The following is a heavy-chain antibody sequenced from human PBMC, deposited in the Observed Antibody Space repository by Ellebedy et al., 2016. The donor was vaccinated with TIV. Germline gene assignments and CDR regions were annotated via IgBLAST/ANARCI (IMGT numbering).Heavy chain of an antibody. CDR1: GGSISSYY. D-gene: IGHD6-19*01. V-gene: IGHV4-59*08. J-gene: IGHJ4*02. Sequence: SETLSLTCTVFGGSISSYYWSWIRQPPGKGLEWIGYIYYSGSTNYNPSLKSRVTISVDTSKNQFSLKLSSVTAADTAVYYCARHEPFGIAVLYWGQGTLVTVSS. CDR3: ARHEPFGIAVLY. CDR2: IYYSGST.